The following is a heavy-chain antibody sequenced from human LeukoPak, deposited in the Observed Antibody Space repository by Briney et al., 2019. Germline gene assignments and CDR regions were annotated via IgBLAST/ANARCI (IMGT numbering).Heavy chain of an antibody. Sequence: PGGSLRLSCAASGFTFKTYAMNWVRQVPGKGPEWVSSMSGSGSSTDYADSVKGRFTISRDNSKNTLYLQMNSLRTEDTALYYCAKELLEYSSSGGFDPWGQGTLVTVSS. CDR3: AKELLEYSSSGGFDP. D-gene: IGHD6-6*01. CDR1: GFTFKTYA. V-gene: IGHV3-23*01. CDR2: MSGSGSST. J-gene: IGHJ5*02.